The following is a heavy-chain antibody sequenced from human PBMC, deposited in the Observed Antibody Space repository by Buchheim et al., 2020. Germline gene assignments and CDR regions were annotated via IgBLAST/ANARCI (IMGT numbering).Heavy chain of an antibody. CDR3: ARDRPVRYYYYGMDV. J-gene: IGHJ6*02. Sequence: EVQLVESGGGLVQPGGSLRLSCAASGFTVSSNYMSWVRQAPGKGLEWVSVIYSGGSTYYADSVKGRFTISRDTSKNTLYLQMNSLRAEDTAVYYCARDRPVRYYYYGMDVWGQGTT. D-gene: IGHD3-10*02. V-gene: IGHV3-66*01. CDR1: GFTVSSNY. CDR2: IYSGGST.